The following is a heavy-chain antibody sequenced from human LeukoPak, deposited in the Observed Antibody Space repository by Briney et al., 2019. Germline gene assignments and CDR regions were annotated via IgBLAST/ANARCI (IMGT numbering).Heavy chain of an antibody. J-gene: IGHJ4*02. CDR3: ARVGVLELRGFDY. Sequence: GGSLRLSCAASGFIVSSNYMSWVRQAPGKGLEWVSVIYSGGSTYYADSAKGRFTISRDNSKNTLYLQMNSLRAEDTAVYYCARVGVLELRGFDYWGQGTLVTVSS. CDR2: IYSGGST. CDR1: GFIVSSNY. V-gene: IGHV3-53*01. D-gene: IGHD1-7*01.